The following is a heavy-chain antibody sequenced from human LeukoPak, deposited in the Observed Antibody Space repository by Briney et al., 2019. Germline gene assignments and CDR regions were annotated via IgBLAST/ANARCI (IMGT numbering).Heavy chain of an antibody. CDR1: GFTFSSYW. CDR3: ARAERLGELSFDY. D-gene: IGHD3-16*02. Sequence: SGGSLRLSCAASGFTFSSYWMSWVRQAPGKGLEWVANIKQDGSEKYYVDSVKGRFTISRDNAKNSLYLQMNSLRAEDTAVYYCARAERLGELSFDYWGQGTLVTVSS. J-gene: IGHJ4*02. CDR2: IKQDGSEK. V-gene: IGHV3-7*01.